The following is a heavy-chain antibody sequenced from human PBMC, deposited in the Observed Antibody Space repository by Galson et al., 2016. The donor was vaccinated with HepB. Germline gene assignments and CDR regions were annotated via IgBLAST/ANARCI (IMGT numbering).Heavy chain of an antibody. D-gene: IGHD2-15*01. CDR2: ISGSGITT. Sequence: SLRLSCAASGFTLSNYAMSWVRQAPGKELEWVSDISGSGITTYYADSVKGRFTISRDNSKKTVYLQMSSLRAEDTAVYYCARLFGGYIDYWGQGTLVTVSS. V-gene: IGHV3-23*01. CDR1: GFTLSNYA. J-gene: IGHJ4*02. CDR3: ARLFGGYIDY.